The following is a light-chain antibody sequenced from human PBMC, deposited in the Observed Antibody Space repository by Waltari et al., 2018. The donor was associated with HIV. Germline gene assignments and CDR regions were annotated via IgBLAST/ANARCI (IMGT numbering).Light chain of an antibody. CDR1: ALAKQY. J-gene: IGLJ2*01. V-gene: IGLV3-25*03. Sequence: SYEVTQPPSVSVSPGQTARITCSGDALAKQYAYWYQQKPGQAPVAVIYKDSERPSGIPERFSGSSSGTTVTLTISGVLAEDEADYYCQSADSSGTYHIFGGGTKLTVL. CDR3: QSADSSGTYHI. CDR2: KDS.